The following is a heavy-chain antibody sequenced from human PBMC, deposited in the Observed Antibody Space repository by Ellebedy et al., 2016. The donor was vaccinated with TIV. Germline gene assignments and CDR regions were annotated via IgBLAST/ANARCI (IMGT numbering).Heavy chain of an antibody. J-gene: IGHJ4*02. CDR3: ARDDSTGYRPGL. D-gene: IGHD3-22*01. CDR2: IHPSGGRT. V-gene: IGHV1-46*01. CDR1: GYTFTNFY. Sequence: ASVKVSCXASGYTFTNFYLHWVRQPPGQGLEWMGLIHPSGGRTRYAQKFQGRVTVTRDTSTSIVYMELNSLRSKDTAVYFCARDDSTGYRPGLWGQGTLVTVS.